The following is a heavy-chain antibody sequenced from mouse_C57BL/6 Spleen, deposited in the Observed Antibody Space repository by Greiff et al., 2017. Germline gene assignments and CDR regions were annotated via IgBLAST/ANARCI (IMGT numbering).Heavy chain of an antibody. V-gene: IGHV2-6*01. Sequence: VKVVEPGPGLVAPSQSLSITCTVSGFSLTSYGVDWVRQSPGQGLEWLGVIWGVGSTNYNSALKSRLSISKDNSKSQVFLKMNSLQTDDTAMYYCARIDVMGYAMDYWGQGTSVTVSS. J-gene: IGHJ4*01. CDR3: ARIDVMGYAMDY. CDR2: IWGVGST. CDR1: GFSLTSYG.